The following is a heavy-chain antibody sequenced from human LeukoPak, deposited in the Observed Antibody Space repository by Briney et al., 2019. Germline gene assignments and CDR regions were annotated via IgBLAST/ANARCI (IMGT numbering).Heavy chain of an antibody. CDR2: IYYSGST. J-gene: IGHJ5*02. D-gene: IGHD3-10*01. V-gene: IGHV4-59*01. CDR1: GGSISSYY. Sequence: SETLSLTCTVSGGSISSYYWSWIRQPPGKGLEWIGYIYYSGSTNYNPSLKSRVTISVDTSKNQFSLKLSSVTAADTAVYYCAREERLLWFGELYGVWFDPWGQGTLVTVSS. CDR3: AREERLLWFGELYGVWFDP.